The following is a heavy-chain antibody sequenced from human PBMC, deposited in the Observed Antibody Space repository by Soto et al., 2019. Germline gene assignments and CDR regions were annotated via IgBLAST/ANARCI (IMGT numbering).Heavy chain of an antibody. CDR3: AKDLGSGYRNGFAFDI. Sequence: GGSLRLSCAASGFTFDDYAMHWVRQAPGKGLEWVSGISWNSGSIGYADSVKGRFTISRDNAKNSLYLQMNSLRAEDTALYYCAKDLGSGYRNGFAFDIWGQGTMVTVSS. D-gene: IGHD5-12*01. CDR2: ISWNSGSI. V-gene: IGHV3-9*01. J-gene: IGHJ3*02. CDR1: GFTFDDYA.